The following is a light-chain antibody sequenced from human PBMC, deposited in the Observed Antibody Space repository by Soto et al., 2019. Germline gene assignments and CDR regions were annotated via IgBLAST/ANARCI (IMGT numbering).Light chain of an antibody. V-gene: IGKV3-20*01. Sequence: EIVLTQSPGTLSLSPGERATLSCRASQSVSSSYLAWYQQKPGQAPRLLIYGASSRATGIPDRFSGSESGTAVTLTSSSREAQACAVHYCHQSGSSPPTFGQGTKVEI. CDR3: HQSGSSPPT. J-gene: IGKJ1*01. CDR1: QSVSSSY. CDR2: GAS.